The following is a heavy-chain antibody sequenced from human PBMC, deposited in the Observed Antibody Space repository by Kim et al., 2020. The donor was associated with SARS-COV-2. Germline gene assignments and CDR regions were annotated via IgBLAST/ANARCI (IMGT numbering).Heavy chain of an antibody. CDR3: ARGSGDYGSGGPPSK. CDR1: GGSFSGYY. Sequence: SETLSLTCAVYGGSFSGYYWSWIRQPPGKGLEWIGEINHSGSTNYNPSLKSRVTISVDTSKNQFSLKLSSVTAADTAVYYCARGSGDYGSGGPPSKWGQG. V-gene: IGHV4-34*01. J-gene: IGHJ1*01. D-gene: IGHD3-10*01. CDR2: INHSGST.